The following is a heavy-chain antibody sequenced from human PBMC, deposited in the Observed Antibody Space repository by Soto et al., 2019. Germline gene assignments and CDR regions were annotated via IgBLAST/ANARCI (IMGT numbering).Heavy chain of an antibody. Sequence: QVQLVESGGGVVQPGRSLRLSCAASGFTFSSYGMHWVRQAPGQGLEWVAVIWSDGNNKYYADSVKGRFTISRDNSKKTLYLQMNSLRAEDTAVYYWARVFDTYYFDSWGQGNMVTVSS. D-gene: IGHD3-9*01. J-gene: IGHJ4*02. CDR3: ARVFDTYYFDS. CDR2: IWSDGNNK. V-gene: IGHV3-33*01. CDR1: GFTFSSYG.